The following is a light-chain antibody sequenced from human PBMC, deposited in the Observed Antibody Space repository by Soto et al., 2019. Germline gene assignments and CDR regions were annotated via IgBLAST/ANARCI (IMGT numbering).Light chain of an antibody. CDR1: SSDVGGYNY. CDR2: EVS. V-gene: IGLV2-14*01. J-gene: IGLJ3*02. CDR3: SSYTSSSLLWV. Sequence: QSALTQPASVSGSPGQSITISCTGTSSDVGGYNYVSWYQQHPGKAPKLMIYEVSNRPSGVSNRVSGSKSGNTASLTISGLQAEDEADYYCSSYTSSSLLWVFGGGTKLTVL.